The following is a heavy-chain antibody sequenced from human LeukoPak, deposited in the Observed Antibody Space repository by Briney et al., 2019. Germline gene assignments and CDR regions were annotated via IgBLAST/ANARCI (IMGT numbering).Heavy chain of an antibody. V-gene: IGHV4-59*01. J-gene: IGHJ4*02. D-gene: IGHD5-18*01. CDR1: GGSISSYY. Sequence: PSETLSLTCTVSGGSISSYYWSWIRQPPGKGLEGIGYIYYSGSTNYNPSLKSRVTISVDTSKNQFSLKLSSVTAADTAVYYCARVQQLWSLDYWGQGTLVTVSS. CDR2: IYYSGST. CDR3: ARVQQLWSLDY.